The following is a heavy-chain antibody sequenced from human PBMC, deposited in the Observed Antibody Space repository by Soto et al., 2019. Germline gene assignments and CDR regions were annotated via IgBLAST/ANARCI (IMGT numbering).Heavy chain of an antibody. D-gene: IGHD4-17*01. V-gene: IGHV4-4*02. CDR2: IYRSGST. CDR3: ASLITTGTSNWFDP. Sequence: SETLSLTCAVSGYSISSSNWWSWVRQPPGKGLEWIGEIYRSGSTNYNPSLKSRVTISVDKSKNQFSLKLSSVTAADTAVYYCASLITTGTSNWFDPWGQGSLVTVSS. CDR1: GYSISSSNW. J-gene: IGHJ5*02.